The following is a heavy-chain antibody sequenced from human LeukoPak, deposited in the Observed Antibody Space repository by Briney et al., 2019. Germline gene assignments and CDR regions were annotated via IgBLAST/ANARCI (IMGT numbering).Heavy chain of an antibody. J-gene: IGHJ4*02. CDR1: GGTLSSYA. CDR3: AGRRTYYYDSSGYYPFDC. D-gene: IGHD3-22*01. Sequence: SVKVSCKASGGTLSSYAISWVRQAPGQGLEWMGGIIPIFGTANYAQKFQGRVTITADESTSTAYMELSSPRSEDTAVYYCAGRRTYYYDSSGYYPFDCWGQGTLVTVSS. CDR2: IIPIFGTA. V-gene: IGHV1-69*13.